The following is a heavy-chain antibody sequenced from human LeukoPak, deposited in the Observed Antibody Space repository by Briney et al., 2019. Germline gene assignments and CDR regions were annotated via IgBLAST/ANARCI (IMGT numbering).Heavy chain of an antibody. D-gene: IGHD6-6*01. J-gene: IGHJ2*01. Sequence: PSETLSLTCTVSGGSISSSSYYWGWIRQPPGKGLEWIGSISYSGSTYYNPSLKSRVTISVDSSKNQFSLKLSSVTAADTAVYYCARPGASSSPGWYFDLWGRGTLVTVSS. CDR2: ISYSGST. CDR1: GGSISSSSYY. CDR3: ARPGASSSPGWYFDL. V-gene: IGHV4-39*01.